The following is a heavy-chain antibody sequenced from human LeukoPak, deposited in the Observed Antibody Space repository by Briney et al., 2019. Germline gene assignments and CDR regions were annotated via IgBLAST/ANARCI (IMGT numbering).Heavy chain of an antibody. J-gene: IGHJ5*02. V-gene: IGHV4-34*01. CDR2: INHSGST. CDR3: ARHFQAWYGGWFDP. D-gene: IGHD3-10*01. Sequence: SETLSLTCAVYGGSFSGYYWSWIRQPPGKGLEWIGEINHSGSTNYNPSLKSRVTISVDTSKNQFSLKLSSVTAADTAVYYCARHFQAWYGGWFDPWGQGTLVTVSS. CDR1: GGSFSGYY.